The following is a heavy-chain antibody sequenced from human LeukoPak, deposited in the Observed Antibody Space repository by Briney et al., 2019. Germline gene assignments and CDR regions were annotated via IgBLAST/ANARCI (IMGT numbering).Heavy chain of an antibody. CDR2: IYTSGST. V-gene: IGHV4-4*07. J-gene: IGHJ6*03. CDR3: ARGTAVWFGELPLPNYYYYYMDV. D-gene: IGHD3-10*01. Sequence: KSSETLSLTCTVSGGSISSYYWSWIRQPAGKGLEWIGRIYTSGSTNYNPSLKSRVTMSVDTSKNQFSLKLSSATAADTAVYYCARGTAVWFGELPLPNYYYYYMDVWGKGTTVTISS. CDR1: GGSISSYY.